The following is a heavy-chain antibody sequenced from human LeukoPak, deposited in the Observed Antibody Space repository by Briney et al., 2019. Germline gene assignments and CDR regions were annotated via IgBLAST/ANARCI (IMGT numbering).Heavy chain of an antibody. Sequence: PGGSLRLSCAASGFTFSSYAMHWVRQAPGKGLEWVAVISYDGSNKYYVDSVKGRFTISRDNSNNTLYLHMNSLRAEDTAVYYCAKERRNTPQCLGSSCVQSTSIDYWGQGTLVTVSS. J-gene: IGHJ4*02. CDR1: GFTFSSYA. D-gene: IGHD6-13*01. V-gene: IGHV3-30-3*01. CDR2: ISYDGSNK. CDR3: AKERRNTPQCLGSSCVQSTSIDY.